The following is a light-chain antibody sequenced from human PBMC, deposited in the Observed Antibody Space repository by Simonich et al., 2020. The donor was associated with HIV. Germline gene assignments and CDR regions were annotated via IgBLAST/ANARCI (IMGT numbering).Light chain of an antibody. Sequence: AIQLTQSPSSLSASVGDRVTITCRASQGISSALAWYQQKPGKTPKLLIYDASNLETGIPSRFSGSGFGTDFTLTISSLQPEDIATYYCQQYDNLPSVTFGGGTKVEIK. CDR1: QGISSA. J-gene: IGKJ4*01. CDR2: DAS. CDR3: QQYDNLPSVT. V-gene: IGKV1D-13*01.